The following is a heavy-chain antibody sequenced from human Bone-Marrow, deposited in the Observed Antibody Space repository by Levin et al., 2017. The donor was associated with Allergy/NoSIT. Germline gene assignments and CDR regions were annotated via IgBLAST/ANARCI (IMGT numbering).Heavy chain of an antibody. D-gene: IGHD2-21*02. V-gene: IGHV3-74*01. CDR2: IDGDGTTT. J-gene: IGHJ2*01. CDR1: GFTFSSYW. Sequence: LSLTCEASGFTFSSYWIHWVRQLPGKGPMWVSRIDGDGTTTHYADSVEGRFTISRDNAENTVYLQMNSLRADDTAVYYCARINCGGNCYGRDWYFDLWGRGTLVTVSS. CDR3: ARINCGGNCYGRDWYFDL.